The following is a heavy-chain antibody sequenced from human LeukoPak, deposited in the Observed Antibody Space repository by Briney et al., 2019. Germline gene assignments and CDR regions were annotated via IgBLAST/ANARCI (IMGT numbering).Heavy chain of an antibody. CDR2: INHSGST. Sequence: KPSETLSLTCAVYGGSFSGYYWSWIRQPPGKGLEWIGEINHSGSTNYNPSLESRVTISLDTSKTQFSLNLSSVTAADTAVYYCAIGGYYSSFDYWGQGTLVTVSS. V-gene: IGHV4-34*01. J-gene: IGHJ4*02. CDR3: AIGGYYSSFDY. D-gene: IGHD3-3*01. CDR1: GGSFSGYY.